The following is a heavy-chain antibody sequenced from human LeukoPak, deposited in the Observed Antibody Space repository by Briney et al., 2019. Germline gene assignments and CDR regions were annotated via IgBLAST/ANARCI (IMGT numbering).Heavy chain of an antibody. D-gene: IGHD3-10*01. CDR2: INHSGST. J-gene: IGHJ4*02. CDR3: ARAAAMVRGVDFDY. V-gene: IGHV4-34*01. CDR1: GGSFSGYY. Sequence: SETLSLTCAVYGGSFSGYYWSWIRQPPGKGLEWIGEINHSGSTNYNPSLKSRVTISVDTSKNQFSLKLSSVTAADTAVYYCARAAAMVRGVDFDYWGQGTLVTVSS.